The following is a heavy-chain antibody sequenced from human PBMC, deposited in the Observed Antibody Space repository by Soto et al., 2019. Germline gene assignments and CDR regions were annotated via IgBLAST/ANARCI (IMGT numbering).Heavy chain of an antibody. CDR1: GGSISSGDYY. V-gene: IGHV4-30-4*01. Sequence: SETLSLTCTVSGGSISSGDYYWSWIRQPPGKGLEWIGYIYYSGSTYYNPSLKSRVTISVDTSKNQFSLKLSSVTAADTAVYYCARDNTASNSGYDFYYYYGMDVWGQGTTVTVSS. CDR2: IYYSGST. J-gene: IGHJ6*02. D-gene: IGHD5-12*01. CDR3: ARDNTASNSGYDFYYYYGMDV.